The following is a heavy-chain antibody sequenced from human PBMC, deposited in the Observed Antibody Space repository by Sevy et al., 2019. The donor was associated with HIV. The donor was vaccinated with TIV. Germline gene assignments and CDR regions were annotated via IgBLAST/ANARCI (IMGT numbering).Heavy chain of an antibody. Sequence: SETLSLTCSVYGGSLSGYYWSWIRQSPGRGLEWIGEVQHSGSTNYNPSFKSRVTMSVDTSKNQFSLNLSSVTAADAAVYYCARIQQVVNYYNYYGLDVWGQGTTVTVSS. CDR3: ARIQQVVNYYNYYGLDV. V-gene: IGHV4-34*01. CDR1: GGSLSGYY. D-gene: IGHD6-13*01. CDR2: VQHSGST. J-gene: IGHJ6*02.